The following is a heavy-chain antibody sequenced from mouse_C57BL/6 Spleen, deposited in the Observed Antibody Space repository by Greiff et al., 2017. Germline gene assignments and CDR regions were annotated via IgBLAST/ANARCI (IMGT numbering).Heavy chain of an antibody. CDR1: GYAFSSSW. V-gene: IGHV1-82*01. Sequence: QVKLQQSGPELVKPGASVKISCKASGYAFSSSWMNWVKQRPGTGLEWIGRIYPGDGDTNYNGKFKGKATLTADKSSSTAYMQLSSLTSEDSAVYFCARTTVVANYFDYWGQGTTLTVSS. J-gene: IGHJ2*01. CDR2: IYPGDGDT. CDR3: ARTTVVANYFDY. D-gene: IGHD1-1*01.